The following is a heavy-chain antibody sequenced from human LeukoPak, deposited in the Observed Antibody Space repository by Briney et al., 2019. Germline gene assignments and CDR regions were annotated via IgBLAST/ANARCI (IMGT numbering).Heavy chain of an antibody. J-gene: IGHJ4*02. CDR3: ARGRVERFSSTSCLDY. D-gene: IGHD2-2*01. CDR2: INHSGST. CDR1: GGSFSGYY. V-gene: IGHV4-34*01. Sequence: PSETLSLTCAVYGGSFSGYYWSWIRQPPGKGLEWIGEINHSGSTNYNPSLKSRVTISVDTSKNQFSLKLSSVTAADTAVYYCARGRVERFSSTSCLDYWGQGTLVTVSS.